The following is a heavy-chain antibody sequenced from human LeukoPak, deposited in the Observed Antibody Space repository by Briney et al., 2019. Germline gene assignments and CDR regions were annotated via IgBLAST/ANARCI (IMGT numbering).Heavy chain of an antibody. V-gene: IGHV4-59*01. CDR3: ARYYDGTGYRRRFFDS. D-gene: IGHD3-22*01. CDR2: IYSSGST. J-gene: IGHJ4*02. CDR1: GGSITSFY. Sequence: SETLSLTCSVSGGSITSFYWAWIRQPPGRGLEWLGYIYSSGSTSYNPCLKSRVTLSLGTSNKQFSLNLTSVTAADAAVYYCARYYDGTGYRRRFFDSWGQGTLVTVPS.